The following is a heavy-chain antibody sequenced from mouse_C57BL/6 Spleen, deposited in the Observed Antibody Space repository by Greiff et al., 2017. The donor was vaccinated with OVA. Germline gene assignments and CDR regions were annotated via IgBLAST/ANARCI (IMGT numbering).Heavy chain of an antibody. J-gene: IGHJ4*01. CDR1: GYTFTSYW. CDR2: IDPSDSYT. D-gene: IGHD1-1*01. CDR3: ARSPPHYYGSSYRDAMDY. V-gene: IGHV1-50*01. Sequence: VQLQQPGAELVKPGASVKLSCKASGYTFTSYWMQWVKQRPGQGLEWIGEIDPSDSYTNYNQKFKGKATLTVDTSSSTAYMQLSSLTSEDSAVYYCARSPPHYYGSSYRDAMDYWGQGTSVTVSS.